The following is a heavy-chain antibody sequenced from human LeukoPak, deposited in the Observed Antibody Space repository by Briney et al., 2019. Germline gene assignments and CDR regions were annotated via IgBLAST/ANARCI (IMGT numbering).Heavy chain of an antibody. Sequence: GESLKISCAASAFTFSDYWMSWVRQAPGKGLQWVANIKQDGSEKYYVDSVKGRFTISRDNAENSLYLQMNSLRADDTALYYCAREAYRDASVDYWGQGTLVTVSS. CDR2: IKQDGSEK. CDR3: AREAYRDASVDY. J-gene: IGHJ4*02. CDR1: AFTFSDYW. D-gene: IGHD1-14*01. V-gene: IGHV3-7*05.